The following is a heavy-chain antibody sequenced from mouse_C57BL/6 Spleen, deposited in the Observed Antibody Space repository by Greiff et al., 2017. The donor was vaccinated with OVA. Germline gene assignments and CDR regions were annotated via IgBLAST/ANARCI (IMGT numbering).Heavy chain of an antibody. CDR1: GYTFTSYW. J-gene: IGHJ1*03. D-gene: IGHD1-1*01. V-gene: IGHV1-52*01. CDR3: ARAASNYYGSSYGYFDV. Sequence: QVQLKQPGAELVRPGSSVKLSCKASGYTFTSYWMHWVKQRPIQGLEWIGNIDPSDSETHYNQKFKDKATLTVDKSSSTAYMQLSSLTSEDSAVYYCARAASNYYGSSYGYFDVWGTGTTVTVSS. CDR2: IDPSDSET.